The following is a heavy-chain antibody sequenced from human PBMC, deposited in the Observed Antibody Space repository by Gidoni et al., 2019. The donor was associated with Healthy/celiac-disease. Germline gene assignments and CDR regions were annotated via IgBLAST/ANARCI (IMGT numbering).Heavy chain of an antibody. CDR3: ATSLPRIVGAPFDY. CDR2: IYYSGST. Sequence: QLQLQESGPGLVKPSETLSLTCTVSGGSISSSSYYWGWIRPPPGKGLEWIGSIYYSGSTYYNPSLKSRVTISVDTSKNQFSLKLSSVTAADTAVYYCATSLPRIVGAPFDYWGQGTLVTVSS. D-gene: IGHD1-26*01. J-gene: IGHJ4*02. CDR1: GGSISSSSYY. V-gene: IGHV4-39*01.